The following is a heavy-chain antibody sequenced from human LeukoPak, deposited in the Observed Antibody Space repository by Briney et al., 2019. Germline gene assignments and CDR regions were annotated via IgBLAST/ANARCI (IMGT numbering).Heavy chain of an antibody. CDR1: GFTFSSYA. V-gene: IGHV3-30-3*01. CDR3: ASLELLGY. Sequence: QPGRSLRLSCAASGFTFSSYAMHWVRQAPGKGLEWVAVISYDGSNKYYADSVKGRFTISRDNSKNTLYLQMNSLRAEDTAVYYCASLELLGYWGQGTLVTVSS. D-gene: IGHD1-7*01. J-gene: IGHJ4*02. CDR2: ISYDGSNK.